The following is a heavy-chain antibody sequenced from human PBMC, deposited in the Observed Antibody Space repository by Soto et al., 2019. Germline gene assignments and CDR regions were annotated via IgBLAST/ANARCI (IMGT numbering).Heavy chain of an antibody. CDR1: GGSISSSSYY. J-gene: IGHJ2*01. V-gene: IGHV4-39*01. CDR2: IYYSGST. CDR3: AILLVEYSSSSRYWYFDL. D-gene: IGHD6-6*01. Sequence: SETLSLTCTVSGGSISSSSYYWGWIRQPPGKGLEWIGSIYYSGSTYYNPSLKSRVTISVDTSKNQFSLKLSSVTAADTAVYYCAILLVEYSSSSRYWYFDLWGRGTLVTVSS.